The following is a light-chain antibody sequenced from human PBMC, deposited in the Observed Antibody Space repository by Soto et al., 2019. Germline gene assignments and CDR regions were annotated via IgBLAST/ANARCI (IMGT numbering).Light chain of an antibody. J-gene: IGLJ2*01. CDR2: VNSDGSH. CDR1: SRHSRYA. CDR3: QTWGAGIRV. V-gene: IGLV4-69*01. Sequence: QLVLTQSPSASASLGASVKLTSTLSSRHSRYAIAWHQQQPEKGPRYLMKVNSDGSHNKGDGIPDRFSGSSSGAERYLTISSLQSEDEADYYCQTWGAGIRVFGGGTTLTVL.